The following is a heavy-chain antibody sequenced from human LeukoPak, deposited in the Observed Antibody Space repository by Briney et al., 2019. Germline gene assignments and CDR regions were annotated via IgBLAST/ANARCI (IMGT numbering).Heavy chain of an antibody. CDR1: GLSLSSSY. CDR3: ARLGYSSSATGYYYHMDV. Sequence: PSETLSLTCTVSGLSLSSSYWSWIRQPAGKGLEWIGCIYTSGTTRYHPSLKSRVSISVDKSKNQLSLKVSSVTAADTGVYYCARLGYSSSATGYYYHMDVWGKGTTVTDSS. J-gene: IGHJ6*03. V-gene: IGHV4-4*07. D-gene: IGHD6-6*01. CDR2: IYTSGTT.